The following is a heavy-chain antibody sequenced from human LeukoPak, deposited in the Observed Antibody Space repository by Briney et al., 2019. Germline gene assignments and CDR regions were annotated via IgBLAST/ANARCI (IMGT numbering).Heavy chain of an antibody. CDR1: GGSISSYY. V-gene: IGHV4-59*03. J-gene: IGHJ4*02. CDR2: IYYSGTT. Sequence: SETLSLTCTVSGGSISSYYRSWIRQPPGKGVVWIGYIYYSGTTNYNLSLKTRITMSVATSNNQFSLKLSSVPDADTAEYYCAAGVHGITAAGDYYFDYWGQGTLVTVSS. D-gene: IGHD6-13*01. CDR3: AAGVHGITAAGDYYFDY.